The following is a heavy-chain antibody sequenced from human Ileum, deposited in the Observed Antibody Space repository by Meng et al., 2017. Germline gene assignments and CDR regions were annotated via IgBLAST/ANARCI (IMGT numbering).Heavy chain of an antibody. CDR3: AASLDGNRFDP. Sequence: QVQLQESGPGLVKSSQTLSPTCTVSGGSISSGDYYWSWIRQPPGKGLEWIGYIFDTGPPSYSPPLRSRLSISMDTSKNQFSLRLTSVSAADTAVYYCAASLDGNRFDPWGQGTLVTVSS. CDR1: GGSISSGDYY. D-gene: IGHD1-26*01. V-gene: IGHV4-30-4*01. J-gene: IGHJ5*02. CDR2: IFDTGPP.